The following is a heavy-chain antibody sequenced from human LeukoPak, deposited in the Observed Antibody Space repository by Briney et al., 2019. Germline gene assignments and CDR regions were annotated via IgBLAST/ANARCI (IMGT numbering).Heavy chain of an antibody. Sequence: GGSLRLSCAASGFTFSSYAMSWVRQAPGKGLEWASTVSGSAGRTDYADSVKGRFTISRDNLKNTLYLQMNGLRAEDTAVYYCAKNRGHCVDGVCHNYYYMDVWGRGTTVTVSS. CDR3: AKNRGHCVDGVCHNYYYMDV. D-gene: IGHD2-8*02. CDR2: VSGSAGRT. V-gene: IGHV3-23*01. J-gene: IGHJ6*03. CDR1: GFTFSSYA.